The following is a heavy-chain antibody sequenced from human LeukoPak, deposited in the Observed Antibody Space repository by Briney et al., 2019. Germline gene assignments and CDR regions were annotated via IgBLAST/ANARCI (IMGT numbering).Heavy chain of an antibody. D-gene: IGHD3-3*01. CDR3: ARADFWSTPPPFDY. Sequence: ASVTVSCKASGYTFTGYYMHWVRQAPGQGPEWMGWINPNSGGTNYAQKFQGRVTMTRDTSISTAYMELSRLRSDDTAVYYCARADFWSTPPPFDYWGQGTLVTVSS. V-gene: IGHV1-2*02. CDR2: INPNSGGT. CDR1: GYTFTGYY. J-gene: IGHJ4*02.